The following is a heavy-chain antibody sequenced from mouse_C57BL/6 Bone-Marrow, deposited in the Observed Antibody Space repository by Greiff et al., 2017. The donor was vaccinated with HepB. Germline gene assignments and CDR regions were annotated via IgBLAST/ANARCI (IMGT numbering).Heavy chain of an antibody. D-gene: IGHD3-3*01. CDR1: GYAFSSSW. Sequence: QVQLQQSGPELVKPGASVKISCKASGYAFSSSWMNWVKQRPGKGLEWIGRIYPGDGDTNYNGKFKGKATLTADKSSSTAYMQLSSLTSEDSAVYFCARRGTVDYWGQGTTLTVSP. CDR3: ARRGTVDY. CDR2: IYPGDGDT. V-gene: IGHV1-82*01. J-gene: IGHJ2*01.